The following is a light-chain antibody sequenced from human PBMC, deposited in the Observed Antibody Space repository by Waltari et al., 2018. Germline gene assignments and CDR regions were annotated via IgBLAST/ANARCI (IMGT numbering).Light chain of an antibody. CDR1: SSNIGDNH. J-gene: IGLJ3*02. CDR2: TNN. CDR3: ASWDDKLNAWV. V-gene: IGLV1-47*01. Sequence: QSVVTPPHSASGTPGQRVTISCSGSSSNIGDNHVYWYQQVPGTAPKLLVHTNNERPSGVPARFTGSKSGTSASLAIYGLRSEDEADYYCASWDDKLNAWVIGGGTRLTVL.